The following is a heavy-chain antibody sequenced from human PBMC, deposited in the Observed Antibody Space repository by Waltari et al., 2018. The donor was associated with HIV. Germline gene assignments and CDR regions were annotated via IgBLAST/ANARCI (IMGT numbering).Heavy chain of an antibody. J-gene: IGHJ1*01. Sequence: QVHLIQSAFDMKRPGASVTIACKVSGYPLSDLSMQWVRQGPGHRLEWLGGSDPKNGKSVYSQRFWCRVSLAEDTSEDTAYLELNRLTSDDTAVYYCVTLYKQSPLYSNFWGQGTLVTVSP. CDR2: SDPKNGKS. CDR3: VTLYKQSPLYSNF. CDR1: GYPLSDLS. V-gene: IGHV1-24*01. D-gene: IGHD2-15*01.